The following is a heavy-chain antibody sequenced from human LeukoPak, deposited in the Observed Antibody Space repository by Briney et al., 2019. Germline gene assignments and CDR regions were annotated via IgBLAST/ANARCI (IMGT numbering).Heavy chain of an antibody. Sequence: ASVKVSCKASGYTFTNYYMHWVRQAPGQGLEWMGWINPNSGGTNYAQKFQGRVTMTRDTSISTAYMELSRLRSDDTAVYYCARLMDYDSSGYRDYWGQGTLVTVSS. CDR2: INPNSGGT. CDR1: GYTFTNYY. CDR3: ARLMDYDSSGYRDY. V-gene: IGHV1-2*02. J-gene: IGHJ4*02. D-gene: IGHD3-22*01.